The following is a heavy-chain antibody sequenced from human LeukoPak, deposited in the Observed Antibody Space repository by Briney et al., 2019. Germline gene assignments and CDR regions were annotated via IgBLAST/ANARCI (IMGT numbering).Heavy chain of an antibody. D-gene: IGHD3-10*01. V-gene: IGHV1-18*01. J-gene: IGHJ4*02. CDR2: ISAYNGNT. CDR1: GYTFTSYG. Sequence: ASVKVSCKASGYTFTSYGISWVRQAPGQGLEWMGWISAYNGNTNYAQKLQGRVTMTTDTSTSTAYMELRSLRSDDTAVYYCARDRIYYGSGGVQFDYWGQGTLVTVSS. CDR3: ARDRIYYGSGGVQFDY.